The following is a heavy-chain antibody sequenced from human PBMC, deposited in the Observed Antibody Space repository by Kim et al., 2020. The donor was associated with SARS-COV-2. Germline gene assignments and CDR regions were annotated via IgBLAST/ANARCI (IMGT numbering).Heavy chain of an antibody. D-gene: IGHD4-17*01. V-gene: IGHV1-2*02. CDR2: INPNSGGT. CDR1: GYTFTGYY. J-gene: IGHJ6*02. Sequence: ASVKVSCKASGYTFTGYYMHWVRQAPGQGLEWMGWINPNSGGTNYAQKFQGRVTMTRDTSISTAYMELSRLRSDDTAVYYCARLNYGEGPYYYYYYGMDVWGQGTTVTVSS. CDR3: ARLNYGEGPYYYYYYGMDV.